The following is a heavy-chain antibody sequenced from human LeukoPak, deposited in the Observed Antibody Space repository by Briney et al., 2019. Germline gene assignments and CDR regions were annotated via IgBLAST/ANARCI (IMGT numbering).Heavy chain of an antibody. V-gene: IGHV4-34*01. CDR1: GGSFSGYY. CDR3: ARGARGAVAGGELSTFDY. Sequence: SETLSLTCAVYGGSFSGYYWSWIRQPPGKGLEWIGEINHSGSTNYNPSLKSRVTISVDTSKNQFSLKLSSVTAADTAVYYCARGARGAVAGGELSTFDYWGQGTLVTVSS. CDR2: INHSGST. J-gene: IGHJ4*02. D-gene: IGHD6-19*01.